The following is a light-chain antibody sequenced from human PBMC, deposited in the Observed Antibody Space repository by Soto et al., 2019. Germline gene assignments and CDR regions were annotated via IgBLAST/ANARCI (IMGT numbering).Light chain of an antibody. J-gene: IGKJ1*01. Sequence: EIVLTQPPGTLSLSPGDRATLSCRASQSVSSSYLAWYQQNPGQAPRLLIYGASSRATGIPDRFSGSGSGTDFTLTISRLEPEDFAVYYCQQYGSSPPWTFGQGTKVDIK. CDR2: GAS. V-gene: IGKV3-20*01. CDR3: QQYGSSPPWT. CDR1: QSVSSSY.